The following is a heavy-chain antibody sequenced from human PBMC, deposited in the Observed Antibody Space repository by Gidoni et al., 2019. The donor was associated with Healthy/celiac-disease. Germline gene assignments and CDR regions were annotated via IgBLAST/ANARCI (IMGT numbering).Heavy chain of an antibody. J-gene: IGHJ5*02. Sequence: QVQLVQSGAEVKKPGSSVKVSCKASGVTFSSYAISWVRQAPGQGLEWMGGIIPIFGTANYAQKFQGRVTITADESTSTAYMELSSLRSEDTAVYYCARVVSGGNFPYNWFDPWGQGTLVTVSS. D-gene: IGHD2-15*01. CDR2: IIPIFGTA. CDR1: GVTFSSYA. CDR3: ARVVSGGNFPYNWFDP. V-gene: IGHV1-69*01.